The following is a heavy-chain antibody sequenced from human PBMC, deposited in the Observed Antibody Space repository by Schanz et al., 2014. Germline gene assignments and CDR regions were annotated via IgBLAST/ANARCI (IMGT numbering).Heavy chain of an antibody. Sequence: EVHLVESGGGLVKPGGSLRLSCAAYGFTVSSNYMSWVRQAPGQGLEWVSGIYSIGNTYYADSVKGRFIISRDSSKNTLFLQMNSLRAEDTAVYFCARDGGRDGYNLAFDVWGQGTLVTVSS. V-gene: IGHV3-66*01. CDR3: ARDGGRDGYNLAFDV. CDR1: GFTVSSNY. CDR2: IYSIGNT. J-gene: IGHJ3*01. D-gene: IGHD5-12*01.